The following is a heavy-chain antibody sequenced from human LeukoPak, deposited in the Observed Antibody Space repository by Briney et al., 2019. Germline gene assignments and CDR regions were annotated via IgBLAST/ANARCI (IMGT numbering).Heavy chain of an antibody. Sequence: SETLSLTCTVSGGSVSSYYWSWIRQPPGKGLEWIGNTYYSGSTNYNPSLKSRVTISVDTSKNQFSLKLSSVTAADTAVYYCARGGVVAAIFSFDYWGQGTLVTVSS. CDR3: ARGGVVAAIFSFDY. J-gene: IGHJ4*02. V-gene: IGHV4-59*02. CDR1: GGSVSSYY. CDR2: TYYSGST. D-gene: IGHD2-15*01.